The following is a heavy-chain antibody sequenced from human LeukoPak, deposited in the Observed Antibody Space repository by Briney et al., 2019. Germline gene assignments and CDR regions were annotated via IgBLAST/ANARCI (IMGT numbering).Heavy chain of an antibody. D-gene: IGHD6-6*01. CDR3: AKDFVGSSLWYFDY. CDR1: GFTFSSYA. J-gene: IGHJ4*02. CDR2: ISGSGGST. Sequence: PGGSLRLSCAASGFTFSSYAMSWVRQAPGKGLEWVSAISGSGGSTYYADSVKGRFTISRDNSKNTLYLQMNSPRAEDTAVYYCAKDFVGSSLWYFDYWGQGTLVTVSS. V-gene: IGHV3-23*01.